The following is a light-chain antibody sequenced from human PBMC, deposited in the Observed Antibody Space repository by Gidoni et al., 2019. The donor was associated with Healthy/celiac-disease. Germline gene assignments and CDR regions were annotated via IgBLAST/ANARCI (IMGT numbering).Light chain of an antibody. Sequence: DIVMTQSALSLPATPGEPASISCRSSQSLLHSNGYNYLDWYLQKPGQSPQLLIYLGSNRASGVPDRFSGSGSGTDFTLKISRVEAEDVGVYYCMQALQTPLTFGGGTKVEIK. V-gene: IGKV2-28*01. CDR3: MQALQTPLT. CDR2: LGS. CDR1: QSLLHSNGYNY. J-gene: IGKJ4*01.